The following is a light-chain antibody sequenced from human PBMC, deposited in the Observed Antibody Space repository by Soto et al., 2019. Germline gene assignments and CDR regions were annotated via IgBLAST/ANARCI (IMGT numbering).Light chain of an antibody. CDR3: QQRYNWPIT. J-gene: IGKJ5*01. CDR1: QSVSIN. V-gene: IGKV3-15*01. CDR2: GAS. Sequence: EIMMTQSPAILSVSPGERATLSCRASQSVSINLAWYQQKPDQVPRLLIYGASSRATGIPARFSGSGSGTDFTLTISSLEPEDFSVYYCQQRYNWPITFGQGTRLEIK.